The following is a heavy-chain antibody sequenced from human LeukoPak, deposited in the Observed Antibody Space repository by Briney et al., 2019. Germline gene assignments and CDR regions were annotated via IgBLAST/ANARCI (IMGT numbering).Heavy chain of an antibody. V-gene: IGHV4-59*01. D-gene: IGHD3-9*01. CDR3: AKLWSYDILTDSYTNDY. J-gene: IGHJ4*02. CDR1: GGSISSYY. CDR2: IYYSGST. Sequence: SETLSLTCTVSGGSISSYYWSWIRQPPGKGLEWIGYIYYSGSTNYNPSLKSRVTISVDTSKNQFSLKLSSVTAADTAVYYCAKLWSYDILTDSYTNDYWGQGTLVTVSS.